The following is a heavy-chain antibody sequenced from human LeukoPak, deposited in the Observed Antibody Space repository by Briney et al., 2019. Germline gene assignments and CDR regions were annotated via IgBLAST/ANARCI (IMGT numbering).Heavy chain of an antibody. J-gene: IGHJ4*02. Sequence: SGPTLVNPTQTLTLTCTFSGFSLSTSGVGVGWIRQPPGKALEWLALIYWNDDKRYSPSLKSRLTITKDTSKNQVVLTMTNMDPVDTATYYCAHSYYDSSGYPLIPFRWDHWGQGTLVTVSS. CDR2: IYWNDDK. V-gene: IGHV2-5*01. D-gene: IGHD3-22*01. CDR1: GFSLSTSGVG. CDR3: AHSYYDSSGYPLIPFRWDH.